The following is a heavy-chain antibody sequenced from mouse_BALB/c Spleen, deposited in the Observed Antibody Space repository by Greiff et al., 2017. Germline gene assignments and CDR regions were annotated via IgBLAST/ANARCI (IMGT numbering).Heavy chain of an antibody. CDR3: ARALPCAMDY. Sequence: VKLMESGAELARPGASVKMSCKASGYTFTSYTMHWVKQRPGQGLEWIGYINPSSGYTNYNQKFKDKATLTADKSSSTAYMQLSSLTSEDSAVYYCARALPCAMDYWGQGTSVTVSS. V-gene: IGHV1-4*01. CDR2: INPSSGYT. CDR1: GYTFTSYT. J-gene: IGHJ4*01. D-gene: IGHD2-12*01.